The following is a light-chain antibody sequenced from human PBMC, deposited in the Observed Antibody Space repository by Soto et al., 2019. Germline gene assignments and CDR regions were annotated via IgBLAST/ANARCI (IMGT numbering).Light chain of an antibody. Sequence: DIQMTQSPSSLSASVGDRVTITCRASQSIISYLSWYQQKPGEAPKLLIYATSGLRSGVPSRFSGSGSGTDFTLTISSLQPEYLASYYCQQTYSTPYPFGLGTKLEIK. V-gene: IGKV1-39*01. CDR1: QSIISY. J-gene: IGKJ2*01. CDR2: ATS. CDR3: QQTYSTPYP.